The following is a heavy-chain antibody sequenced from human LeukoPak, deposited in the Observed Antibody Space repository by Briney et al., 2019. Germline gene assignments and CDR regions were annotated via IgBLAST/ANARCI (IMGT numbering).Heavy chain of an antibody. V-gene: IGHV1-2*02. J-gene: IGHJ3*02. CDR3: ARAPNPVLLWFGDAFDI. Sequence: ASVTVSFTASGYTFTVYYMHWVRQAPGQGLEWMGWINPNSGGTNYAQKFQGRVTMTRDTSISTAYMELSRLRSDDTAVYYCARAPNPVLLWFGDAFDIGGQGTMVTVSS. CDR1: GYTFTVYY. CDR2: INPNSGGT. D-gene: IGHD3-10*01.